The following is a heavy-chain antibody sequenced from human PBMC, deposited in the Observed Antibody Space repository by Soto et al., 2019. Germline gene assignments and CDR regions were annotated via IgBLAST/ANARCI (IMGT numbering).Heavy chain of an antibody. Sequence: QVQLVASGGGVVQPGMSLRLSCVASGFPLRSFGVHWVRQAPGKGLDWVAFISFHEIDKYYADSVKGRFTISKDNSKNTLYLEMNSLRPEDTAVYYCARGDRDVDYWGRGTLLTVSS. CDR2: ISFHEIDK. CDR1: GFPLRSFG. J-gene: IGHJ4*02. CDR3: ARGDRDVDY. V-gene: IGHV3-30*03.